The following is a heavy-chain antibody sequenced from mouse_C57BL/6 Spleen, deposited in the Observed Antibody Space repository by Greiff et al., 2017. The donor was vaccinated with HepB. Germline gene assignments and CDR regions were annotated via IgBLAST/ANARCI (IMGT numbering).Heavy chain of an antibody. D-gene: IGHD2-10*01. CDR1: GFTFSSYA. CDR2: ISDGGSHT. CDR3: ARGGAYWDAMDY. V-gene: IGHV5-4*01. J-gene: IGHJ4*01. Sequence: EVHLVESGGGLVKPGGSLKLSCAASGFTFSSYAMSWVRQTPEKRLEWVATISDGGSHTYYPDNVKGRFTISRDNAKNNLYLQMSHLKSEDTAMYYCARGGAYWDAMDYWGQGTSVTVSS.